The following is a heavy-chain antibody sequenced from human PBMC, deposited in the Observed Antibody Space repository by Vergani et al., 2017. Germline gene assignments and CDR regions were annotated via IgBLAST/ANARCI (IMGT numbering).Heavy chain of an antibody. CDR3: ARHRGDYDRGGMDV. Sequence: QVQLQQWGAGVVKPSGTLSLTCAVFGESFSSFYWSWIRQHPGKGLEGVGNIYHTGSAYYNPSLKSRVTISVDTSKNQFSLKLSSVTAADTAVYYCARHRGDYDRGGMDVWGQGTTVTVSS. CDR1: GESFSSFY. D-gene: IGHD4-17*01. CDR2: IYHTGSA. J-gene: IGHJ6*02. V-gene: IGHV4-34*02.